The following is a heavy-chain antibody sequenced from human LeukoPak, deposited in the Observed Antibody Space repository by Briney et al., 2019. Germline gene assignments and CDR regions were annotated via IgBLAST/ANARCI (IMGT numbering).Heavy chain of an antibody. D-gene: IGHD1-26*01. Sequence: GGSLRLSCAASGFTFSSYWMNWVRQAPGKGLEWVANIKRDGNEKNYVDSAKGRFTISRDNAKNSLYLQMNSLRAEDTAVYYCATGEELQPFDYWGQGTLVTVSS. CDR1: GFTFSSYW. CDR3: ATGEELQPFDY. V-gene: IGHV3-7*01. J-gene: IGHJ4*02. CDR2: IKRDGNEK.